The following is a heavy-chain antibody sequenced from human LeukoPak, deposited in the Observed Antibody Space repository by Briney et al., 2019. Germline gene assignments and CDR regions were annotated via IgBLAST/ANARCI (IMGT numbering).Heavy chain of an antibody. CDR3: AKGRGSGWYGVGDY. CDR2: ISGSGGST. Sequence: GGSLRLSCAASGFTFSSYEMNWVRQAPGKGLEWVSVISGSGGSTYYADSVKGRFTISRDNSKNTLYLQMNSLRAEDTAVYYCAKGRGSGWYGVGDYWGQGTLVTVSS. V-gene: IGHV3-23*01. D-gene: IGHD6-19*01. CDR1: GFTFSSYE. J-gene: IGHJ4*02.